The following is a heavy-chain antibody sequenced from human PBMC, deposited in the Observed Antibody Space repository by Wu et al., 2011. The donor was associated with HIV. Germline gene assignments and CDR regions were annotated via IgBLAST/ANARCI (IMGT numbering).Heavy chain of an antibody. Sequence: QVQLVQSGAEVKKPGSSVKVSCKASGGTFSNYAINWVRQAPGQGLEWMGRIIPIFGTANYAQKFQGRVTITADESTSTAYMELSSLRSDDTAVYYCAGEDWDYYDSSDAHDAFDIWGQGTKVTVSS. CDR2: IIPIFGTA. V-gene: IGHV1-69*18. CDR1: GGTFSNYA. CDR3: AGEDWDYYDSSDAHDAFDI. J-gene: IGHJ3*02. D-gene: IGHD3-22*01.